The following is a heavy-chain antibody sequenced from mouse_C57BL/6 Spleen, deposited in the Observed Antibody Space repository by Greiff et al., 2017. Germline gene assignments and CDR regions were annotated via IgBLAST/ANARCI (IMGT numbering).Heavy chain of an antibody. V-gene: IGHV1-53*01. Sequence: QVQLQQPGTELVKPGASVKLSCKASGYTFTSYWMHWVKQRPGQGLEWIGNINPTNGGTNYNAKFQSKATLTVDKSSSTAYMQLSSLTAEEAADYYGGRGYSGSSGYWGQGTTVTVSA. J-gene: IGHJ2*01. CDR2: INPTNGGT. CDR1: GYTFTSYW. CDR3: GRGYSGSSGY. D-gene: IGHD1-1*01.